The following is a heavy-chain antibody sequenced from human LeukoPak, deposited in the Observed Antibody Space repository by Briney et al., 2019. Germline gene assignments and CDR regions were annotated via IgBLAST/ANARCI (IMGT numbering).Heavy chain of an antibody. CDR2: IYHSGST. Sequence: PSETLSLTCAVSGYSISSGYYWGWIRQPPGKGLEWIGCIYHSGSTYYNPSLKSRVTISVDTSKNQSSLKLSCVTAADTAVYYCARRMGDIVVVPAARNYFGYWGQGTLVTVSS. J-gene: IGHJ4*02. V-gene: IGHV4-38-2*01. D-gene: IGHD2-2*01. CDR3: ARRMGDIVVVPAARNYFGY. CDR1: GYSISSGYY.